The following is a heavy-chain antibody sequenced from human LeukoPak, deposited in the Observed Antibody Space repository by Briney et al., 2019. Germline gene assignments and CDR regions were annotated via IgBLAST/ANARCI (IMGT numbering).Heavy chain of an antibody. CDR2: ISAYNGNT. D-gene: IGHD3-10*01. CDR1: GYTFTSYG. J-gene: IGHJ6*03. V-gene: IGHV1-18*01. Sequence: GASVKVSCKASGYTFTSYGISWVRQAPGQGLEWMGWISAYNGNTKYVQKLQGRVTMTTDTSTSTAYMELRSLRSDDTAVYYCARLYYGSGSYSNPYYYYYYVDVWGEGTTVTISS. CDR3: ARLYYGSGSYSNPYYYYYYVDV.